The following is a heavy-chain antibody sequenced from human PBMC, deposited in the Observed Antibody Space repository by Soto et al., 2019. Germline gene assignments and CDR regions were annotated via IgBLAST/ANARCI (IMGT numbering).Heavy chain of an antibody. J-gene: IGHJ3*02. CDR3: GTVFEK. CDR1: LFTFTNYW. Sequence: LGGSLRLSYAASLFTFTNYWMHWVRQVPGEGLVWVSRIDNHGDGTSYADFVKGRFTISRDNAKNTLYLQMNSLRVEDTAIYYCGTVFEKWGQGTMVTVSS. V-gene: IGHV3-74*01. CDR2: IDNHGDGT.